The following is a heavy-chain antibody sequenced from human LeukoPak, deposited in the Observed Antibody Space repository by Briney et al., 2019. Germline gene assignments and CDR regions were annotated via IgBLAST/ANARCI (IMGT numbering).Heavy chain of an antibody. V-gene: IGHV3-23*01. CDR3: AKDLRPSTLWPGNGDY. CDR2: ISGSGGST. CDR1: GFTFSSYA. Sequence: PGGSLRLSCAASGFTFSSYAMSWVRQAPGKGLEWVSAISGSGGSTYYADSVKGRFTISRDNSKNTLYLQMNSLRAEDTAVYYCAKDLRPSTLWPGNGDYWGQGTLVTVSS. J-gene: IGHJ4*02. D-gene: IGHD2-8*01.